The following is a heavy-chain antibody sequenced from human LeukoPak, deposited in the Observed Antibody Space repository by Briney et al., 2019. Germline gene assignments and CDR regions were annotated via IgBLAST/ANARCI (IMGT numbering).Heavy chain of an antibody. V-gene: IGHV1-69*04. CDR2: IIPILGIA. J-gene: IGHJ4*02. CDR1: GGTFSSYT. Sequence: GSSVKASCKASGGTFSSYTISWVRQAPGQGLEWMGRIIPILGIANYAQKFQGRVTITADKSTSTAYMELSSLRSEDTAVYYCVRDSYYDSSGLFDYWGQGTLVTVSS. D-gene: IGHD3-22*01. CDR3: VRDSYYDSSGLFDY.